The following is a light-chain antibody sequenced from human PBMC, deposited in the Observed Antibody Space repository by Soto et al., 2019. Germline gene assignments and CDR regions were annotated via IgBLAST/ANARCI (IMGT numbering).Light chain of an antibody. CDR3: QHYTNWPLT. V-gene: IGKV3-15*01. CDR2: DTV. J-gene: IGKJ4*01. CDR1: QGIGGT. Sequence: EIVMTQSPATLSVSPGERATLSCRASQGIGGTLAWYQQKPSHSPRLLIYDTVIRATGVPARFSGSVSGTEFTLTITSLQSEDFAIYYCQHYTNWPLTFGGGTRVESK.